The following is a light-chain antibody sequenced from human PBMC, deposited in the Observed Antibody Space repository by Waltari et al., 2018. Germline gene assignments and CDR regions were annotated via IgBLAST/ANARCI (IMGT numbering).Light chain of an antibody. CDR1: QSVSSK. Sequence: EIVMTQSPATLTVSPGYRATLSCRASQSVSSKLAWYQQKPGQAPRLLIYGASTRATGIPARFSGSGSGTEFTLTISSLQSEDFAVYYCQQYNDWPPLTFGGGTMVEIK. V-gene: IGKV3-15*01. CDR3: QQYNDWPPLT. J-gene: IGKJ4*01. CDR2: GAS.